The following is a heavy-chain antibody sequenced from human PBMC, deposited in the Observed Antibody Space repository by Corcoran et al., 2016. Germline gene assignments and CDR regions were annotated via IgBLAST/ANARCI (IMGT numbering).Heavy chain of an antibody. V-gene: IGHV4-34*01. CDR2: INHSGST. Sequence: QVQLQQWGAGLLKPSETLSLTCAVYGGSFSGYYWSWIRQPPGKGLEWIGEINHSGSTNYNPSLKSRVTISVDTSKNQFSLKLSSVTAADTAVYSCARGNAIAAAGTHLDYWGQGTLVTVSS. CDR1: GGSFSGYY. D-gene: IGHD6-13*01. CDR3: ARGNAIAAAGTHLDY. J-gene: IGHJ4*02.